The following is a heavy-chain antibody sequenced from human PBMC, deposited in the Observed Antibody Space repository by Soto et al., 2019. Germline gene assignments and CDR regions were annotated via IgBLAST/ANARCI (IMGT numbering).Heavy chain of an antibody. Sequence: PSETLSLTCTVSGGSISSYYWSWIRHPAGKGLEWIGRIYTSGSTNYNPSLKSRVTMSVDTSKNQFSLKLSSVTAADTAVYYCAREGPTHKYYFDYWGQGTLVTVLL. J-gene: IGHJ4*02. V-gene: IGHV4-4*07. CDR2: IYTSGST. CDR1: GGSISSYY. CDR3: AREGPTHKYYFDY.